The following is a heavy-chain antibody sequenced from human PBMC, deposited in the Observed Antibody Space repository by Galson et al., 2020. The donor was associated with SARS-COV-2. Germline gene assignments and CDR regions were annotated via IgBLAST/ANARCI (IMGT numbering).Heavy chain of an antibody. V-gene: IGHV3-53*01. D-gene: IGHD3-22*01. CDR1: GFSVSDNF. CDR3: VKGSGYYDY. Sequence: GGSLRLSCAVSGFSVSDNFMTWVRQAPGKGLEWVSLIYIGGDTYYADSVKGRFAISRDSSENTLLLQMNNLRAEDTAVYYCVKGSGYYDYWGQGTRVTVSS. J-gene: IGHJ4*02. CDR2: IYIGGDT.